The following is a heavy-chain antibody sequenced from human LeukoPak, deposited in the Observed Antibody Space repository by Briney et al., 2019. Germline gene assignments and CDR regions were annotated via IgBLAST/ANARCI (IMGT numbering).Heavy chain of an antibody. J-gene: IGHJ6*02. D-gene: IGHD3-16*01. CDR1: GGSISSYY. CDR3: VRGFLGLNGGI. CDR2: IYYSGST. V-gene: IGHV4-59*12. Sequence: KPSETLSLTCTVSGGSISSYYWSWIRQPPGKGLEWIGYIYYSGSTNYNPSLKSRVTISVDTSRSRFSLKLNSATAADTAVYYCVRGFLGLNGGIWGQGTTVTVSS.